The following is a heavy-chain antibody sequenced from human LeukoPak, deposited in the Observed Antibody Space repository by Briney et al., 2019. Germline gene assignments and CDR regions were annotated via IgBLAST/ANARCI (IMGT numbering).Heavy chain of an antibody. V-gene: IGHV3-23*01. D-gene: IGHD5-12*01. CDR2: ISGSGGST. CDR1: GFTFSSYA. CDR3: AKDRLAGYSGYDSKDY. J-gene: IGHJ4*02. Sequence: GASLRLSWAASGFTFSSYAMSWVRQAPEKGLEWVSAISGSGGSTYYADSVKGRFTISRDNSKNTLYLQMNSLRAEDTAVYYCAKDRLAGYSGYDSKDYWGQGTLVTVSS.